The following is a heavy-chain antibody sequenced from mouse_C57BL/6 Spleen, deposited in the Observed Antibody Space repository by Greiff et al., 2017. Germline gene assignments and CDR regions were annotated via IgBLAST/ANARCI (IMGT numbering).Heavy chain of an antibody. Sequence: QVQLQQPGAELVRPGSSVKLSCKASGYTFTSYWMHWVKQRPIQGLEWIGNIDPSDSETHYNQKFKDKATLTVDKSSSTAYMPLSSLTSEVSAVYYCARIYYGSSSWYFDVWGTGTTVTVSS. CDR3: ARIYYGSSSWYFDV. D-gene: IGHD1-1*01. J-gene: IGHJ1*03. CDR2: IDPSDSET. V-gene: IGHV1-52*01. CDR1: GYTFTSYW.